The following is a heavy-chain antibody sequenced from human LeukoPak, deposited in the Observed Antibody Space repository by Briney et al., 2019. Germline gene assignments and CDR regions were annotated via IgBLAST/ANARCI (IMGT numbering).Heavy chain of an antibody. D-gene: IGHD1-26*01. J-gene: IGHJ4*02. CDR2: ISYDGSNK. Sequence: PGRSLRLSCAASGFTFSGYGMHWVRQAPGKGLEWVAVISYDGSNKYYADSVKGRFTISRDNSKNTLYLQMNSLRAEDTAVYYCAKGQAGGYWGQGTLVTVSS. CDR3: AKGQAGGY. V-gene: IGHV3-30*18. CDR1: GFTFSGYG.